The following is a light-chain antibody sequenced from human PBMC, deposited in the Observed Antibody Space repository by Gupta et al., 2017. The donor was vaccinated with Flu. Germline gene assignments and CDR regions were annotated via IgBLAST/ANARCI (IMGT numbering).Light chain of an antibody. V-gene: IGLV2-14*01. CDR2: EVN. J-gene: IGLJ3*02. Sequence: TISCTATSSDVGGYNSVSWYQQHPGKAPKLMIYEVNNRPSGVSNRFSGSKSCNTASLTISGLQTEDEADYYCSSYTSNNTWVFGGGPKLTVL. CDR3: SSYTSNNTWV. CDR1: SSDVGGYNS.